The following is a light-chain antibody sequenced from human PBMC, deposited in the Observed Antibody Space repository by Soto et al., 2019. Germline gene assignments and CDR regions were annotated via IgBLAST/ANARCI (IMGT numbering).Light chain of an antibody. CDR3: YSFAGFNTQ. CDR2: EVN. V-gene: IGLV2-23*02. CDR1: SSGVGAFNL. J-gene: IGLJ2*01. Sequence: QSALTQPASVSGSPGQSIAISCTGNSSGVGAFNLVSWYQQHPGRAPKLIIYEVNKRPSGISSRFSASKSGNTASLTISGLQADDEADYYCYSFAGFNTQFGGGTKLTV.